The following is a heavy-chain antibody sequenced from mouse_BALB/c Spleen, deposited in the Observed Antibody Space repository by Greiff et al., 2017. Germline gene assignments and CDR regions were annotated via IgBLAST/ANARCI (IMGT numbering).Heavy chain of an antibody. Sequence: EVQGVESGGGLVKPGGSLKLSCAASGFAFSSYDMSWVRQTPEKRLEWVAYISSGGGSTYYPDTVKGRFTISRDNAKNTLYLQMSSLKSEDTAMYYCARKGDYYYFDYWGQGTTLTVSS. CDR3: ARKGDYYYFDY. CDR1: GFAFSSYD. D-gene: IGHD1-1*02. V-gene: IGHV5-12-1*01. CDR2: ISSGGGST. J-gene: IGHJ2*01.